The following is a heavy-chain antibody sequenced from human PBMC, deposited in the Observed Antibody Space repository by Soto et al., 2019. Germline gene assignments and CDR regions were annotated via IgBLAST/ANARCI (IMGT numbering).Heavy chain of an antibody. CDR1: GDSFSNYW. CDR2: IYPGDSDT. Sequence: PGESLKISCKGSGDSFSNYWIAWVRQMPGKGLEWMGIIYPGDSDTRYSPSFQGQVTISADKSISTAYLQWSSLKASDTAMYYCARSEDYGKLYYYYGMDVWGQGTTVTVSS. J-gene: IGHJ6*02. V-gene: IGHV5-51*01. D-gene: IGHD4-17*01. CDR3: ARSEDYGKLYYYYGMDV.